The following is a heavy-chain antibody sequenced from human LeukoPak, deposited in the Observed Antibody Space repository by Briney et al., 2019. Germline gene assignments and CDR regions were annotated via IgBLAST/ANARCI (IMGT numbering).Heavy chain of an antibody. Sequence: PGGSLRLSCIASGFTFRNYGMSWVRQAPGKGLEWVSGLSDAGVRIFYSDSVKGRFTISRDNSKNTLYLQMDSLRAEDTAVYYCARDWQYDYWGQGTLVTVSS. J-gene: IGHJ4*02. CDR2: LSDAGVRI. V-gene: IGHV3-23*01. D-gene: IGHD3/OR15-3a*01. CDR1: GFTFRNYG. CDR3: ARDWQYDY.